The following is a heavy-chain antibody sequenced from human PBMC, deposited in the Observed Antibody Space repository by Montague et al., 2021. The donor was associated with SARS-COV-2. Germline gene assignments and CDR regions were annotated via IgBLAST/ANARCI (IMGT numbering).Heavy chain of an antibody. D-gene: IGHD2-15*01. CDR1: GGSISSYY. V-gene: IGHV4-59*01. J-gene: IGHJ4*02. CDR3: ASPGGYCSGGSCYYVY. Sequence: SETLSLTCTVSGGSISSYYWSWIRQPPGKGLEWIGYIYYSGSSNYNPSLKSRVTISIDTSKSQFSLNLNSVTAADGAVYYCASPGGYCSGGSCYYVYWGQGTLVTVSS. CDR2: IYYSGSS.